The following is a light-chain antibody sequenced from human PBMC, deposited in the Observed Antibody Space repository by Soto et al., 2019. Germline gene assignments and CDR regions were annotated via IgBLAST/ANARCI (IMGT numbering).Light chain of an antibody. CDR2: GAS. V-gene: IGKV3-20*01. CDR3: QQYGSSPPIT. Sequence: EIVLTQSPGTLSLSPGERATLSCRAIQSVSSNYLAWYQLKPGQAPRLLIYGASSRATGIPDRFSGSGSGTDFTLTISRLEPEDFAVYYCQQYGSSPPITFGQGTRLEIK. J-gene: IGKJ5*01. CDR1: QSVSSNY.